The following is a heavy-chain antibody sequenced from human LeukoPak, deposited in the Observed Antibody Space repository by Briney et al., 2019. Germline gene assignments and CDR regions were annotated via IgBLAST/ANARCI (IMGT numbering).Heavy chain of an antibody. CDR3: ARDLGWRDSSGSSDY. V-gene: IGHV1-24*01. D-gene: IGHD3-22*01. CDR2: FDPEDGET. J-gene: IGHJ4*02. CDR1: GYTLTELS. Sequence: VASVKVSCKVSGYTLTELSMHWVRQAPGKGLEWMGGFDPEDGETIYAQKFQGRVTMTEDTSTDTAYMELSSLRSDDTAVYYCARDLGWRDSSGSSDYWGQGTLVTVSS.